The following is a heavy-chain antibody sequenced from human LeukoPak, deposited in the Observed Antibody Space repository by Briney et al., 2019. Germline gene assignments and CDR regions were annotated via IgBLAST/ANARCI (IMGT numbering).Heavy chain of an antibody. J-gene: IGHJ6*03. CDR2: TNHSGST. Sequence: PSETLSLTCAVHGGSFSGYYWSWIRQPPGKGLEWIGETNHSGSTNYNPSLKSRVTISVDTSKNQFSLKLSSVTAADTAVYYCARGAKYQPLLYGPYYYYYMDVWGKGTTVTVSS. CDR3: ARGAKYQPLLYGPYYYYYMDV. D-gene: IGHD2-2*01. CDR1: GGSFSGYY. V-gene: IGHV4-34*01.